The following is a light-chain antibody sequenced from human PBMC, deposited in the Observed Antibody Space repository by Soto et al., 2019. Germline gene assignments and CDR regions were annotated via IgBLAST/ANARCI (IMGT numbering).Light chain of an antibody. Sequence: ALAQPASVSGSPGQSITISCTGTSSDVGGYDYVSWYQQHPGKAPKLMIYEVSNRPSGVSNRFSGSKSGSTASLTISGLQAEDEADYYCSSYTSSSTYVFGTGTKVTVL. CDR3: SSYTSSSTYV. V-gene: IGLV2-14*01. CDR1: SSDVGGYDY. J-gene: IGLJ1*01. CDR2: EVS.